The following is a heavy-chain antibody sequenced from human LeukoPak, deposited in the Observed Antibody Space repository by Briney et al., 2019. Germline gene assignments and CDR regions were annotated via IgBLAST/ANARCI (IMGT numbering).Heavy chain of an antibody. D-gene: IGHD1-26*01. J-gene: IGHJ4*02. CDR1: GFTFSNYG. Sequence: GGSLRLSCAASGFTFSNYGMHWVRQAPGKGLEWVALISNDGNNEYYADSVKGRFTISRDNSKNTLYLQMNSLRGDDTAVYYCAKDVGKWESLHFFDYWGQGTLVTVSS. CDR3: AKDVGKWESLHFFDY. V-gene: IGHV3-30*18. CDR2: ISNDGNNE.